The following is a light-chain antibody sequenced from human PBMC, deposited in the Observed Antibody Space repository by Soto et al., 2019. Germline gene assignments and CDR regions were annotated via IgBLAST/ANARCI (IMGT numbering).Light chain of an antibody. CDR1: QTISTW. CDR2: AAS. J-gene: IGKJ5*01. Sequence: DIQITQSPSPLSASVGDRVTITCRASQTISTWLAWYQQKPGKAPKLLIYAASTLQSGVPSRFSGSGSGTDFTLTISCLQSEDFATYYCQQYYSYPTFGQGTRLEIK. CDR3: QQYYSYPT. V-gene: IGKV1-5*01.